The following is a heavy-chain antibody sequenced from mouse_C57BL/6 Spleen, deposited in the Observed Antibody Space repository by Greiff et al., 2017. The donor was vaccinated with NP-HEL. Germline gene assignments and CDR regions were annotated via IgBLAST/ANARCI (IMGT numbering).Heavy chain of an antibody. Sequence: QVQLQQSGAELVRPGTSVKVSCKASGYAFTNYLIEWVKQRPGQGLEWIGVINPGSGGTNYNEKFKGKATLTADKSSSTAYMQLSSLTSEDSAVYFCARSYGSSYFWFAYWGQGTLVTVSA. V-gene: IGHV1-54*01. D-gene: IGHD1-1*01. J-gene: IGHJ3*01. CDR1: GYAFTNYL. CDR2: INPGSGGT. CDR3: ARSYGSSYFWFAY.